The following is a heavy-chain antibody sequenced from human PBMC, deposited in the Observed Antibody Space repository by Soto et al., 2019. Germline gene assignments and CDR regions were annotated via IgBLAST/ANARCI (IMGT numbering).Heavy chain of an antibody. CDR3: ARDPGQDEAMDY. CDR2: IWHNGKNK. V-gene: IGHV3-33*04. J-gene: IGHJ4*02. Sequence: QVQVVESGGGVVQPGRSLRLSCATSGFAFSNFGMHWVRQVPGKGLEWVAVIWHNGKNKDYADYAKGRFTISRDNSKNILYLEMNRLRVEDTAIYYCARDPGQDEAMDYWDQGTLVTVSS. CDR1: GFAFSNFG.